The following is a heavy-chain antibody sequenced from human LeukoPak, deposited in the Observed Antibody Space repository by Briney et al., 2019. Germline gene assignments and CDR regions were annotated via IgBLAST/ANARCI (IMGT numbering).Heavy chain of an antibody. CDR1: GYTFTDYY. D-gene: IGHD2-15*01. CDR2: INPNSGGT. V-gene: IGHV1-2*02. Sequence: ASVKVSCKASGYTFTDYYMHWVRQAPGQGLEWMGWINPNSGGTNYAQKFQGRVTMTRDTSISTAYMELSRLRSDDTAVYYCAREGYCSGGSCLGYFDYWGQGTLVTVSS. CDR3: AREGYCSGGSCLGYFDY. J-gene: IGHJ4*02.